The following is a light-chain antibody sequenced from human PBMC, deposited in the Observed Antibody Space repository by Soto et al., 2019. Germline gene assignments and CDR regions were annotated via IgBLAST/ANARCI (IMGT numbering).Light chain of an antibody. Sequence: SLLKQPPSVSGASGRRVPISCTGSMPNLRAGYGVHWYQQRPGTAPNLLIVGNTIRPSGVPDRFSASTSGTSASLAITGLQAEDEGDYYCRSYDSNLSARYVFGTGTKVTVL. V-gene: IGLV1-40*01. J-gene: IGLJ1*01. CDR1: MPNLRAGYG. CDR3: RSYDSNLSARYV. CDR2: GNT.